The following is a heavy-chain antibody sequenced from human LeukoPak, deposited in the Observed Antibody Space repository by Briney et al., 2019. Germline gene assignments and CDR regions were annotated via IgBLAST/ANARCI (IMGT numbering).Heavy chain of an antibody. Sequence: GGALRLSCAASVFPFSSFRMHWVPQSPGKGLGGVAFISYDGGNKYYADSVKGRFTISRDNSKNTLYLQMNSLRAEDTAVYYCARDRLSFIVVVPEDYCGQGTLVTVSA. CDR1: VFPFSSFR. CDR2: ISYDGGNK. V-gene: IGHV3-30*03. J-gene: IGHJ4*02. D-gene: IGHD2-2*01. CDR3: ARDRLSFIVVVPEDY.